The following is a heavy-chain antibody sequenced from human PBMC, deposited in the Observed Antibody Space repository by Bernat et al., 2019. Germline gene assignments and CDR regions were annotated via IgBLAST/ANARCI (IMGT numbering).Heavy chain of an antibody. Sequence: QVQLVESGGGVVQPGRSLRLSCAASGFTFSSYGMHWVRQAPGKGLEWVAVIWYDGSNKYYADSVKGRFTISRDNSKNTLYLQMNSLRAEDTAVDYCARDGWSGYPDYYYYYMDVWGKGTTVTVSS. D-gene: IGHD3-3*01. V-gene: IGHV3-33*01. CDR3: ARDGWSGYPDYYYYYMDV. CDR1: GFTFSSYG. CDR2: IWYDGSNK. J-gene: IGHJ6*03.